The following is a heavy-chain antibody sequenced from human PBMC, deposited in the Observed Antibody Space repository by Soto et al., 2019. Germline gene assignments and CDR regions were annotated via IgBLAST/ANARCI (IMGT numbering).Heavy chain of an antibody. CDR2: ISYDGTNK. CDR3: AKDGGGYNYGYVMLDKYYYGMDV. V-gene: IGHV3-30-3*01. D-gene: IGHD5-18*01. Sequence: AGSLRLSCAASGFTFSTYAMHWVRQAPGKGLEWVAVISYDGTNKYYADSVRGRFTISRDNSKNTLFLQMNSLRAEDTAVYYCAKDGGGYNYGYVMLDKYYYGMDVWGQGTTVTVSS. J-gene: IGHJ6*02. CDR1: GFTFSTYA.